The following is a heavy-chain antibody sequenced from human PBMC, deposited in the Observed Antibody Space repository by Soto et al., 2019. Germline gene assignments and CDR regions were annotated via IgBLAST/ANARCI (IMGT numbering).Heavy chain of an antibody. CDR2: INHSGST. V-gene: IGHV4-34*01. CDR3: ARASADFWSGYPIALPWGRWFDP. CDR1: GGSFSGYY. Sequence: SETLSLTCAVYGGSFSGYYWSWIRQPPGKGLEWIGEINHSGSTNYNPSLKSRVTISVDTSKNQFSLKLSSVTAADTAVYYCARASADFWSGYPIALPWGRWFDPWGQGTLVTVSS. D-gene: IGHD3-3*01. J-gene: IGHJ5*02.